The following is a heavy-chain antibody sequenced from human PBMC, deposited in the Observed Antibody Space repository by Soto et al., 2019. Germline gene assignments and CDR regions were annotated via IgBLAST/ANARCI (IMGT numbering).Heavy chain of an antibody. CDR1: GYTLTELS. CDR2: FDPEDGET. CDR3: ATVLYEKYFCVGSSYSGSGSFGI. J-gene: IGHJ6*02. Sequence: ASVKVSCKVSGYTLTELSMHWVRQAPGKGLEWMGGFDPEDGETIYAQKFQGRVTMTEDTSTDTAYMELSSLRSEDTAVYYCATVLYEKYFCVGSSYSGSGSFGICGQGITVSLSS. D-gene: IGHD2-15*01. V-gene: IGHV1-24*01.